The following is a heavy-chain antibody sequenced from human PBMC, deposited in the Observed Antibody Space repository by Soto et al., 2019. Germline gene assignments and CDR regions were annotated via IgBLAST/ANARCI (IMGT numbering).Heavy chain of an antibody. J-gene: IGHJ4*02. CDR2: IYHSGST. V-gene: IGHV4-30-2*01. CDR1: GGSISSGGYS. CDR3: ARGHVVAGQH. Sequence: QLQLQESGSGLVKPSQTLSLTCAVSGGSISSGGYSWSWIRQPPGKGLEWIGYIYHSGSTYYNPSLKSLVTLAIYRADNQFTLKLSSVSSADTAVYYWARGHVVAGQHWGQGTLVTLAS. D-gene: IGHD2-15*01.